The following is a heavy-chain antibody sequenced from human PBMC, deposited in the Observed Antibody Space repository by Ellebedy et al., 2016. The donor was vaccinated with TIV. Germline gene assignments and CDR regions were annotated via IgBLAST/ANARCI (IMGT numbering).Heavy chain of an antibody. V-gene: IGHV1-18*01. CDR3: ARGWLRSANFDS. CDR2: ISGYNGNT. CDR1: GYTFSSYS. D-gene: IGHD5-12*01. Sequence: AASVKVSCKASGYTFSSYSISWARQAPGQGLEWMGWISGYNGNTEYSQKVQGRVTMTTDTSTSTVYMELRSLTSDDTAVYYCARGWLRSANFDSWGQGTLVTVSS. J-gene: IGHJ4*02.